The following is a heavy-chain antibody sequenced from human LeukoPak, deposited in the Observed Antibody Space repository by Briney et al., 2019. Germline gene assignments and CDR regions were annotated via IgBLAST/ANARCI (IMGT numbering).Heavy chain of an antibody. CDR1: GGSISGYY. V-gene: IGHV4-59*08. CDR3: ARSTPGSYYNRGMDV. J-gene: IGHJ6*02. Sequence: PSETLSLTCTVSGGSISGYYWSWIRQPPGKGLEWIGYIYYSGSTNYNPSLKSRVTISVDTSKNQFSLKLSSVTAADTAVYYCARSTPGSYYNRGMDVWGQGTTVTVSS. D-gene: IGHD3-10*01. CDR2: IYYSGST.